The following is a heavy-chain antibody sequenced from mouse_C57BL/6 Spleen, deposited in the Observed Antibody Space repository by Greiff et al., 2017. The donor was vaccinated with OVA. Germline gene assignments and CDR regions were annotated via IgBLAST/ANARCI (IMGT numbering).Heavy chain of an antibody. CDR1: GYTFTSYW. CDR3: ARINYGSSYGYFDV. Sequence: QVHVKQPGAELVKPGASVKMSCKASGYTFTSYWITWVKQRPGQGLEWIGDIYPGSGSTNYNEKFKGKATLTVDTSSSTAYMQRSSLTSEDSAVYYCARINYGSSYGYFDVWGTGTTVTVAS. D-gene: IGHD1-1*01. CDR2: IYPGSGST. J-gene: IGHJ1*03. V-gene: IGHV1-55*01.